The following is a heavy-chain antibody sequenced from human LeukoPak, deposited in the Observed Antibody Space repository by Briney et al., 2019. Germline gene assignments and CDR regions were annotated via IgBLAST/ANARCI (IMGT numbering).Heavy chain of an antibody. V-gene: IGHV3-7*01. CDR3: ARDSVEASNYFDY. CDR2: IKQDGSEK. D-gene: IGHD4-23*01. J-gene: IGHJ4*02. CDR1: GFTFSSYW. Sequence: GGSLRLSCAASGFTFSSYWMSWVRQAPGKGLEWVANIKQDGSEKYYVDSVKGRFTISRDNAKNSLYLQMNSLRAEDTAVYHCARDSVEASNYFDYWGQGTLVTVSS.